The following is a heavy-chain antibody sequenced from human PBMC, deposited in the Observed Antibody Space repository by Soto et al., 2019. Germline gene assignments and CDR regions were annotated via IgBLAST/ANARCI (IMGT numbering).Heavy chain of an antibody. Sequence: PGGSLRLSCAASGFTFSSYGMHWVRQAPGKGLEWVAVISYDGSNKYYADSVKGRFTISRDNSKNTLYLQMNSLRAEDTAVYYCAKGYYGSGSYYTPFDYWGQGTLVTVSS. V-gene: IGHV3-30*18. J-gene: IGHJ4*02. CDR1: GFTFSSYG. CDR3: AKGYYGSGSYYTPFDY. D-gene: IGHD3-10*01. CDR2: ISYDGSNK.